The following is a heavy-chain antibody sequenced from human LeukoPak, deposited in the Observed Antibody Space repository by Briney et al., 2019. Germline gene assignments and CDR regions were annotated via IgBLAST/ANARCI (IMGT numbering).Heavy chain of an antibody. CDR2: TYYRSKWYN. CDR3: ARELTGFDY. V-gene: IGHV6-1*01. J-gene: IGHJ4*02. CDR1: GNSVSSNSAA. D-gene: IGHD7-27*01. Sequence: SQTLSLTFAISGNSVSSNSAAWNWIRQSPSRGLEWLGRTYYRSKWYNEYAISVKSPITINADPSKNQLSLQLNSVTPEDTDVYYSARELTGFDYWGQGTLVTVSS.